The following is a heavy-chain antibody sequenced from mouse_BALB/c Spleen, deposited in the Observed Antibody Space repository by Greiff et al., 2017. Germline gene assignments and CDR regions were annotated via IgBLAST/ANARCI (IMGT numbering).Heavy chain of an antibody. CDR1: GYSITSDYA. D-gene: IGHD1-1*01. CDR3: ARRAITTVRNWYFDV. V-gene: IGHV3-2*02. CDR2: ISYSGST. J-gene: IGHJ1*01. Sequence: EVQLQESGPGLVKPSQSLSLTCTVTGYSITSDYAWNWIRQFPGNKLEWMGYISYSGSTSYNPSLKSRISITRDTSKNQFFLQLNSVTTEDTATYYCARRAITTVRNWYFDVWGAGTTVTVSS.